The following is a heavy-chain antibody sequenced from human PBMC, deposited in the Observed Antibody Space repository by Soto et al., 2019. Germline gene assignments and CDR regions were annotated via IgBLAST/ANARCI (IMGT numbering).Heavy chain of an antibody. CDR1: GGSISSYY. Sequence: QVQLQESGPGLVKPSETLSLTCTVSGGSISSYYWSWIRQPPGKGLEWIGYIYYSGSTNYNPSLKSRVTISVDTSKNQFSLKLSSVTAADTAVYYCARHGRLYGVGTYYFDYWGQGTLVTVSS. V-gene: IGHV4-59*08. CDR3: ARHGRLYGVGTYYFDY. J-gene: IGHJ4*02. D-gene: IGHD1-1*01. CDR2: IYYSGST.